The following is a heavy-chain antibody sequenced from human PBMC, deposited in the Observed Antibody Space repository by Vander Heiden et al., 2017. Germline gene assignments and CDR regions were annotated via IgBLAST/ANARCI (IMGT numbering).Heavy chain of an antibody. V-gene: IGHV3-9*01. D-gene: IGHD5-12*01. Sequence: EVQLVESGGGLVQPGRSLRLSCAASGFTFDDYAMHWVRQAPGKGLEWVSGISWNSGSIGYADSVKGRVTISRDNAKNSLYLQMNSLRAEDTALYYCAKDTHHHRVGYGAAFDIWGQGTMVTVSS. CDR1: GFTFDDYA. CDR3: AKDTHHHRVGYGAAFDI. CDR2: ISWNSGSI. J-gene: IGHJ3*02.